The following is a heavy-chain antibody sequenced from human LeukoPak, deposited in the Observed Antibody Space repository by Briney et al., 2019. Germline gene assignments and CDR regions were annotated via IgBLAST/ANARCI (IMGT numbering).Heavy chain of an antibody. Sequence: SSETLSLTCTVSGGSISSYYWSWIRQPPGKGLEWIGYIYYSGSTNYNPSLKSRVTISVDTSKNQFSLKLSSVTAADTAVYYCARAPRFLEWLLPNWFDPWGQGTLVTVSS. CDR3: ARAPRFLEWLLPNWFDP. V-gene: IGHV4-59*12. CDR2: IYYSGST. J-gene: IGHJ5*02. D-gene: IGHD3-3*01. CDR1: GGSISSYY.